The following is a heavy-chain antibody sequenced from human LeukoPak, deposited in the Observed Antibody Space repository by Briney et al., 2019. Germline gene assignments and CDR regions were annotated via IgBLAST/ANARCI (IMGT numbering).Heavy chain of an antibody. J-gene: IGHJ6*03. CDR3: ARVHGSGSYRPYYYYYHMDV. D-gene: IGHD3-10*01. V-gene: IGHV1-69*05. CDR2: IIPIFGTA. CDR1: GGTFSSYA. Sequence: GASVKVSCKASGGTFSSYAISWVRQAPGQGLEWMGGIIPIFGTANYAQKFRGRVTITTDESTSTAYMELSSLRSEDTAVYYCARVHGSGSYRPYYYYYHMDVWGKGTTVTVSS.